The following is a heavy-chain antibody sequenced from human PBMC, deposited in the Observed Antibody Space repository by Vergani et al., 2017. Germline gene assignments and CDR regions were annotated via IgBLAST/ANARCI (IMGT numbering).Heavy chain of an antibody. CDR3: ARGNYYGSGTYVDP. CDR2: IQYDAGNK. J-gene: IGHJ5*02. D-gene: IGHD3-10*01. V-gene: IGHV3-30*02. Sequence: QVQLVESGGGVVQPGGSLRLSCAASGFTFRSYGIHWVRQAPGKGLEWVAFIQYDAGNKYYADSVKGRFTISRDNSKNTLYLQMNSLRAEDTAVYYCARGNYYGSGTYVDPWGQGTLVTVSS. CDR1: GFTFRSYG.